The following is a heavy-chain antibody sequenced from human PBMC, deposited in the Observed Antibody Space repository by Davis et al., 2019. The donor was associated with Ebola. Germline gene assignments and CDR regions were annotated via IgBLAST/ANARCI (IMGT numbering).Heavy chain of an antibody. J-gene: IGHJ4*02. D-gene: IGHD4-17*01. V-gene: IGHV1-69*13. CDR1: GYTFTSYG. Sequence: SVKVSCKASGYTFTSYGISWVRQAPGQGLEWMGGIIPIFGTANYAQKFQGRVTITADESTSTAYMELSSLRSEDTAVYYCARGRGDYVLLKWGQGTLVTVSS. CDR3: ARGRGDYVLLK. CDR2: IIPIFGTA.